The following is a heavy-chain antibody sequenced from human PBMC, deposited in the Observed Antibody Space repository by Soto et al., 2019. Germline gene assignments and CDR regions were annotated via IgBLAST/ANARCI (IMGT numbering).Heavy chain of an antibody. CDR3: APDHYCSSTSCPFDP. CDR2: IIPILGIA. CDR1: GGTFSSYT. V-gene: IGHV1-69*02. J-gene: IGHJ5*02. Sequence: ASVKVSCKASGGTFSSYTISWVRQAPGQGLEWMGRIIPILGIANYAQKFQGRVTITADKSTSTAYMELSSLRSEDTAVYYCAPDHYCSSTSCPFDPWGQGTLVTVSS. D-gene: IGHD2-2*01.